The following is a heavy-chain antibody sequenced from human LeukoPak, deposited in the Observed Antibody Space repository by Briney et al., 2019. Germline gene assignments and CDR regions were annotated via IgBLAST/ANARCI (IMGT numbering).Heavy chain of an antibody. CDR2: IKEDGGEK. CDR1: GFTFSTYW. CDR3: ARYVGGQPPYYLDY. V-gene: IGHV3-7*01. D-gene: IGHD2-15*01. Sequence: GGSLRLSCAASGFTFSTYWMTWVRQAPGKGLEWVANIKEDGGEKHYVASVKGRFTISRDNSKNSLYLQMNSLRAADTAVYYCARYVGGQPPYYLDYWGQGTVVTVSS. J-gene: IGHJ4*02.